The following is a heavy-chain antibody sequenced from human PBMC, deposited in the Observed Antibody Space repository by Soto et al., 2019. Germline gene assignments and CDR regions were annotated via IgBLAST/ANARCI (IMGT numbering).Heavy chain of an antibody. CDR1: VFTFISYG. CDR2: ISYDGSNK. Sequence: GWSLRLSCASSVFTFISYGMHWVRQAPGKGLEWVAVISYDGSNKYYADSVKGRFTISRDNSKNTLYLQMNSLRAEDTAVYYCAKSGIVATLSDVWGQGTTVTVSS. CDR3: AKSGIVATLSDV. D-gene: IGHD5-12*01. V-gene: IGHV3-30*18. J-gene: IGHJ6*02.